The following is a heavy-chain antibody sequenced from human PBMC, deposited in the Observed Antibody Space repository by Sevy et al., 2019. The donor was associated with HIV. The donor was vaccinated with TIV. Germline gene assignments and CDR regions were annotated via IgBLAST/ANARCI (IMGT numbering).Heavy chain of an antibody. CDR2: IHYSGST. CDR3: ARDSGTYPYYFDY. J-gene: IGHJ4*02. CDR1: GGSVSSGSYF. V-gene: IGHV4-61*01. Sequence: SGTLSLTWTVSGGSVSSGSYFWSWIRQPPGKGLEWIGYIHYSGSTNYNPSLKSRVTISVDTSKNQFPLNLSSVTAADTAVYYCARDSGTYPYYFDYWGQGTLVTVSS. D-gene: IGHD1-26*01.